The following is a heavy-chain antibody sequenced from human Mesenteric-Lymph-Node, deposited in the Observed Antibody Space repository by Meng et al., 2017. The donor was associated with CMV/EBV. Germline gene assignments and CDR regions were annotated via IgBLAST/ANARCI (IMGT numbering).Heavy chain of an antibody. CDR1: GGSLSGRTYY. V-gene: IGHV4-39*07. J-gene: IGHJ2*01. Sequence: GGSLSGRTYYWGWIRRPPGKGLEYIGSIYYSGSTHYHPSLKSRVTISVDTSKNQFSLKLSSVTAADTAVFHCARASYGDDYWHFDLWGRGTLVTVSS. CDR3: ARASYGDDYWHFDL. CDR2: IYYSGST. D-gene: IGHD4-17*01.